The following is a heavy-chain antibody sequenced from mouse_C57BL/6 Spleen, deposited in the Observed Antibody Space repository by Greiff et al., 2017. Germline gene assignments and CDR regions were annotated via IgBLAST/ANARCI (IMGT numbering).Heavy chain of an antibody. CDR3: ARRYYGSSFAY. J-gene: IGHJ3*01. V-gene: IGHV1-19*01. CDR2: INPYNGGT. Sequence: VQLQQSGPVLVKPGASVKMSCKASGYTFTDYYMNWVKQSHGKSLEWIGVINPYNGGTSYNQKFKGKATLTVDKSSSTAYMELNSLTSEDSAVYYCARRYYGSSFAYWGQGTLVTVSA. CDR1: GYTFTDYY. D-gene: IGHD1-1*01.